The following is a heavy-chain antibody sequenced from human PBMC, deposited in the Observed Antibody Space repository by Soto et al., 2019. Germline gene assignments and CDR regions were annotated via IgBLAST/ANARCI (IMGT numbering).Heavy chain of an antibody. J-gene: IGHJ5*02. CDR2: ISDSGNT. Sequence: SETLSLTCIVSGGSPCSNYWSWIRQPPGKGLEWIGCISDSGNTYYNPSLQSRVTISIDTSTNQFLLDLTSVTTADTAVYYCARVPTTVTHPKSPFLVDRDVKDESFAPWGQGTLVTVSS. D-gene: IGHD4-17*01. CDR3: ARVPTTVTHPKSPFLVDRDVKDESFAP. CDR1: GGSPCSNY. V-gene: IGHV4-59*01.